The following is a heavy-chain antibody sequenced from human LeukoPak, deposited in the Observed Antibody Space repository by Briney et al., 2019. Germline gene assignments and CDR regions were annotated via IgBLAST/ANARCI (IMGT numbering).Heavy chain of an antibody. CDR2: INPSGGTT. V-gene: IGHV1-46*01. Sequence: GASVKVSCTAFGYTFSTYSMHWVRQAPEQGLEWMGIINPSGGTTTYAQKFQGRVTMTRDMSTSTVYMELNSLRSDDTAVYYCATTSGSYRPFDYWGQGTLVTVSS. CDR1: GYTFSTYS. CDR3: ATTSGSYRPFDY. D-gene: IGHD3-10*01. J-gene: IGHJ4*02.